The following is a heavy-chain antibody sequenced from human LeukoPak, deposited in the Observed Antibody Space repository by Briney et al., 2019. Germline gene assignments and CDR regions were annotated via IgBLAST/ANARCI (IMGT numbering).Heavy chain of an antibody. J-gene: IGHJ3*02. V-gene: IGHV1-69*04. CDR3: ARVGRSREDDTFDI. Sequence: GASVKVSCKASGGTFSSYAISWVRQAPGQGLEWMGRITPILGIANYAQKFQGRVTITADTSTSTAYVELRSLRSDDTAVYYCARVGRSREDDTFDIWGQGTMVTVSS. CDR2: ITPILGIA. CDR1: GGTFSSYA. D-gene: IGHD1-26*01.